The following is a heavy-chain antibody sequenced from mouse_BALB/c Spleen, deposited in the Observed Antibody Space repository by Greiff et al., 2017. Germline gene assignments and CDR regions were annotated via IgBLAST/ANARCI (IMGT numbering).Heavy chain of an antibody. J-gene: IGHJ2*01. Sequence: EVQGVESGTVLARPGASVKMSCKASGYTFTSYWMHWVKQRPGQGLEWIGAIYPGNSDTSYNQKFKGKAKLTAVTSTSTAYMELSSLTIEDSAVYYCTRSLITTVVAPFDYWGQGTTLTVSS. D-gene: IGHD1-1*01. V-gene: IGHV1-5*01. CDR3: TRSLITTVVAPFDY. CDR2: IYPGNSDT. CDR1: GYTFTSYW.